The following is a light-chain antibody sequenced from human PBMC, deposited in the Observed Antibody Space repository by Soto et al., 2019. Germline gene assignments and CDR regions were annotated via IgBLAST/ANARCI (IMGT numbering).Light chain of an antibody. Sequence: PGERATLSCRASESISSHYIAWYQHKPGQAPRLLIFGASTRATGIPDRFSGSWSGTDFTLTISRLEPGDFAMYYCQNFGDSPFTFGPGTKVDIK. CDR3: QNFGDSPFT. J-gene: IGKJ3*01. CDR2: GAS. CDR1: ESISSHY. V-gene: IGKV3-20*01.